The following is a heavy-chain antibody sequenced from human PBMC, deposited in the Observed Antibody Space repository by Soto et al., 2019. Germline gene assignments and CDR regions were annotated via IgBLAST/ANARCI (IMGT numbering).Heavy chain of an antibody. J-gene: IGHJ4*02. Sequence: QVQLVQSGAEEKKPGASVKVSCKASGFTFSGYTIHWVRQAPGQRLEWMGWIKADNTNTKYSQKFQGRVTITRDTSASTVYMELSSLRSEDTAVYYCAREGGWYVDYWGQGTLVTVSP. CDR2: IKADNTNT. D-gene: IGHD6-19*01. CDR1: GFTFSGYT. CDR3: AREGGWYVDY. V-gene: IGHV1-3*05.